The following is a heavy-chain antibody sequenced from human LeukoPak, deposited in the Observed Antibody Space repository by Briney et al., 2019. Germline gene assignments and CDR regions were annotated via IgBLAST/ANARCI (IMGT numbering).Heavy chain of an antibody. CDR3: AKRNRYSGSYEYWFDP. Sequence: ASVKVSCKASGYTFTSYAMHWVRQAPGQRLEWMGWIDASNGNTKYSQKFQGRVTITRDTSASTAYMELSSLRSEDTAVYYCAKRNRYSGSYEYWFDPWGQGTLVTVSS. V-gene: IGHV1-3*01. CDR2: IDASNGNT. CDR1: GYTFTSYA. J-gene: IGHJ5*02. D-gene: IGHD1-26*01.